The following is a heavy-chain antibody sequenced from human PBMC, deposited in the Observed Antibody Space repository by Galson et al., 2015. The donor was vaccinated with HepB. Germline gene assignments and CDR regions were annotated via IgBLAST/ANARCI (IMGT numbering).Heavy chain of an antibody. CDR2: IDPSDSYT. D-gene: IGHD3-3*01. CDR3: ARHYDFWSGSQNGMDV. CDR1: GYSFTSYW. V-gene: IGHV5-10-1*01. Sequence: QSGAEVKKPGESLKISCKGSGYSFTSYWISWVRQMPGKGLEWMGRIDPSDSYTNYSPSFQGHVTISADKSISTAYLQWSSLKASDTAMYYCARHYDFWSGSQNGMDVWGQGTTATVSS. J-gene: IGHJ6*02.